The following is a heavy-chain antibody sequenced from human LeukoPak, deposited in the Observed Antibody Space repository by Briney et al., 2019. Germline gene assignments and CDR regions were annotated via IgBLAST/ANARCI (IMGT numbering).Heavy chain of an antibody. J-gene: IGHJ5*02. V-gene: IGHV4-59*08. CDR3: ARLVAVTATVDYFDP. Sequence: SETLSLTCVVSGGSISGYHWSWIRQPPGKGLEWIGYIYYKGITNYNPSLKSRVTISLDTSKSQFSLNLSSMTAADTAIYYCARLVAVTATVDYFDPWGQGAVVTVSS. D-gene: IGHD2-21*02. CDR2: IYYKGIT. CDR1: GGSISGYH.